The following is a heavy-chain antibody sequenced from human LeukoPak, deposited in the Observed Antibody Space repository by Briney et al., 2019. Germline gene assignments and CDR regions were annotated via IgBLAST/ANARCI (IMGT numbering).Heavy chain of an antibody. V-gene: IGHV3-48*01. CDR1: GFTFSSYS. CDR3: ARDVEMATMCFDY. Sequence: TGGSLRLSCAASGFTFSSYSMNWVRQAPGKGLEWVSYISSSSTIYYADSVKGRFTISRDNAKNSLYLQMNSLRAEDTAVYYCARDVEMATMCFDYWGQGTLVTVSS. CDR2: ISSSSTI. D-gene: IGHD5-24*01. J-gene: IGHJ4*02.